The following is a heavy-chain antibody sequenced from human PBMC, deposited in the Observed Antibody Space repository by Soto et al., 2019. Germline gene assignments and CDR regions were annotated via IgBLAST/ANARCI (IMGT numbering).Heavy chain of an antibody. V-gene: IGHV4-59*11. CDR1: GGSISGHY. J-gene: IGHJ6*03. D-gene: IGHD1-1*01. Sequence: SETLSLTCTVSGGSISGHYWSWIRQPPGKGLEWVGYISYTGSTNYNPSLKSRATISADTSKNLFSLGLSSVTAADTAIYYCARDPDWKNKYYLDVWGKGTTVTVSS. CDR3: ARDPDWKNKYYLDV. CDR2: ISYTGST.